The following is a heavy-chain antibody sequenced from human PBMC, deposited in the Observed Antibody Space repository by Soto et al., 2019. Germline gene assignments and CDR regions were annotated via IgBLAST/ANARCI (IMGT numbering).Heavy chain of an antibody. CDR1: GYTFTSYY. Sequence: VASVKVSCKASGYTFTSYYMHWVRQAPGQGLEWMGIINPSGGSTSYAQKFQGRVTMTRDTSTSTVYMELSSLRSEDTAVYYCARSRGYYGSGSYYKVFDYWGQGTLVTVSS. CDR3: ARSRGYYGSGSYYKVFDY. J-gene: IGHJ4*02. V-gene: IGHV1-46*01. D-gene: IGHD3-10*01. CDR2: INPSGGST.